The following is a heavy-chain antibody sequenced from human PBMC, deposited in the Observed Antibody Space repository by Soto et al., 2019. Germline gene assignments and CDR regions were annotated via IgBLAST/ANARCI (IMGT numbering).Heavy chain of an antibody. CDR2: IFPLLAMV. CDR3: AQDDRAGLKS. J-gene: IGHJ4*02. V-gene: IGHV1-69*04. CDR1: GGDLSNSG. Sequence: QVNLVQSGTEMKKPGSSVMVSCKVSGGDLSNSGISWVRQAPGQGLEWMGGIFPLLAMVDYSQKFQGRVAISADESTSTAYLDLVSRSSDDTAVYYCAQDDRAGLKSWGQGTLGIVSS.